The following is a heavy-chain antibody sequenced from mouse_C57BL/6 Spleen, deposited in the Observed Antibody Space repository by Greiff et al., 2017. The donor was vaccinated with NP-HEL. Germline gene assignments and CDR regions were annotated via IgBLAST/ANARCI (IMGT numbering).Heavy chain of an antibody. CDR1: GYAFSSSW. D-gene: IGHD2-2*01. Sequence: VQLQQSGPELVKPGASVKISCKASGYAFSSSWMNWVKQRPGKGLEWIGRLYPGDGDTNYNGKFKGKATLTADKSSSTAYMQLSSLTSEDSAVYFCARGGYDGCDYWGQGTTLTVSS. V-gene: IGHV1-82*01. CDR3: ARGGYDGCDY. J-gene: IGHJ2*01. CDR2: LYPGDGDT.